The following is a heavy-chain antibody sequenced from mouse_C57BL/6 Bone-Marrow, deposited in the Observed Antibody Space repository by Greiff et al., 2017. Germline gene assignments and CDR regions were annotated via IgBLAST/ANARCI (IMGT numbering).Heavy chain of an antibody. CDR3: ARDGAIAYYSTSYAMDY. D-gene: IGHD2-5*01. CDR2: ISDGGSYT. V-gene: IGHV5-4*01. CDR1: GFTFSSYA. J-gene: IGHJ4*01. Sequence: EVQVVESGGGLVKPGGSLKLSCAASGFTFSSYAMSWVRQTPEQRLEWVATISDGGSYTYYPDNVKGRFTISRDNAKNNLYLQMSHLKSEDTAMYFCARDGAIAYYSTSYAMDYWGQGTSVTVSS.